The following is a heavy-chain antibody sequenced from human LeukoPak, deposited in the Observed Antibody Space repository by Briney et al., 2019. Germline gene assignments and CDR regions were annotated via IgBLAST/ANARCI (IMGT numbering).Heavy chain of an antibody. CDR2: IKQDGSEK. CDR1: GFTFSTYS. D-gene: IGHD6-13*01. J-gene: IGHJ4*02. Sequence: GGSLRLSCSASGFTFSTYSMSWARRAPGKGLEWVANIKQDGSEKYYVDSVKGRFTISRDNAKNSLYLQMNGLRAADTAVYYCAKGGRSWFDYWGQGTLVTVSS. CDR3: AKGGRSWFDY. V-gene: IGHV3-7*01.